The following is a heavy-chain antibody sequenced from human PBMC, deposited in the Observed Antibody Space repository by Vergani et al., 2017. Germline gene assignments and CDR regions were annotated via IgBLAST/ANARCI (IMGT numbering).Heavy chain of an antibody. D-gene: IGHD1-7*01. CDR2: IYYSGST. J-gene: IGHJ5*02. CDR1: GGSISSSSYY. Sequence: QVQLQESGPGLVKPSETLSLTCTVSGGSISSSSYYWGWLRQPPGKGLEWIGSIYYSGSTYYNPSLKSRVTISVDTSKNQFSLKLSSVTAADTAVYYWAATPYNWNYETHNWFDPWGQGTLVTVSS. V-gene: IGHV4-39*07. CDR3: AATPYNWNYETHNWFDP.